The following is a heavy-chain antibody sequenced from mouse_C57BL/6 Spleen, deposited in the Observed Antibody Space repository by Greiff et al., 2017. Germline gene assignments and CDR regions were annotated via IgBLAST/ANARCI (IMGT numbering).Heavy chain of an antibody. D-gene: IGHD1-1*01. V-gene: IGHV1-61*01. CDR3: AREDYYGSSHYAMDY. J-gene: IGHJ4*01. CDR2: IYPSDSET. CDR1: GYTFTSYW. Sequence: VQLQQPGAELVRPGSSVKLSCKASGYTFTSYWMDWVKQRPGQGLEWIGNIYPSDSETHYTQKLKDKDTLTVDKSSSTAYMQLSSLTSEDSAVYYCAREDYYGSSHYAMDYWGQGTSVTVSS.